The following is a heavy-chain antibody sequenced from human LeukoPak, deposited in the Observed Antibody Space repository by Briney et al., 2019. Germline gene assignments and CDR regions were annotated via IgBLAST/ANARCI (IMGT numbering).Heavy chain of an antibody. J-gene: IGHJ4*02. CDR3: ARDAGWRLLDY. Sequence: GGSLRLSCAASGFTFSSYSMVWVRQAPGKGLEWVSSISSDGIYVYYIDSVKGRFTISRDNAKNSLYLRMTSLRAEDTAIYYCARDAGWRLLDYWGRGTQVTVSS. D-gene: IGHD6-25*01. V-gene: IGHV3-21*01. CDR1: GFTFSSYS. CDR2: ISSDGIYV.